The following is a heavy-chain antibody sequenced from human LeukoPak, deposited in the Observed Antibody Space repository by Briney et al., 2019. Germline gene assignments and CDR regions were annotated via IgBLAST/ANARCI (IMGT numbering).Heavy chain of an antibody. CDR3: AKEVVVAGTDFDY. J-gene: IGHJ4*02. V-gene: IGHV3-33*06. CDR1: GFTFSSYG. CDR2: IWYDGSNK. Sequence: GRSLRLSCAASGFTFSSYGMHWVRQAPGKGLEWVAVIWYDGSNKYYADSVKGRFTISRDNSKNTLYLQMNSLRAEDTAVYYCAKEVVVAGTDFDYWGQGTLVTVSS. D-gene: IGHD6-19*01.